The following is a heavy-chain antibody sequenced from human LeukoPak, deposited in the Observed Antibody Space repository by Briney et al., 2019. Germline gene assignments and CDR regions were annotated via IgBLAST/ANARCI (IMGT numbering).Heavy chain of an antibody. CDR1: GFTFSIYG. CDR2: ISYDGSNK. V-gene: IGHV3-30*18. Sequence: PGGSLRLSCAASGFTFSIYGMHWVRQAPGKGLEWVAVISYDGSNKYYADSVKGRFTISRDNSNNTLFLHMNNLEPADAAIYYCAKGMTTIRRHFEKWGQGTLVTVSS. J-gene: IGHJ4*02. CDR3: AKGMTTIRRHFEK. D-gene: IGHD5-24*01.